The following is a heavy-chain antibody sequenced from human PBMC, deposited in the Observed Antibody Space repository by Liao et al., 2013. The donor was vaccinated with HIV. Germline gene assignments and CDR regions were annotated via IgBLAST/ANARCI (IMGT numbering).Heavy chain of an antibody. CDR1: GGSIGSYH. Sequence: QVQLHESGPGVVKTSQTLSVTCSVSGGSIGSYHWSWIRQPAGKGLEWIGRIPTGGSATYNPALKTRLTLSVDTPNNRLSLHLNSVTAADTAVYYCARGGGNTGYDPFYWYFDLWGRGTLVTVSS. D-gene: IGHD5-18*01. V-gene: IGHV4-4*07. J-gene: IGHJ2*01. CDR3: ARGGGNTGYDPFYWYFDL. CDR2: IPTGGSA.